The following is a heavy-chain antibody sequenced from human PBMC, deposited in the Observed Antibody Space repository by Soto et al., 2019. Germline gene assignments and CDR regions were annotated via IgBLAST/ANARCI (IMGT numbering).Heavy chain of an antibody. CDR2: LWYDGSKK. Sequence: PGWALRLSCAASGFTFSSYGMHWVRQAPGKGLEWGAVLWYDGSKKYYADSVKGRFTISRDNSKNTLYLQMNSLRAEDTAVYYCARRVGATYYHYGIDLWGQGTTVNVSS. CDR3: ARRVGATYYHYGIDL. V-gene: IGHV3-33*01. J-gene: IGHJ6*02. CDR1: GFTFSSYG. D-gene: IGHD1-26*01.